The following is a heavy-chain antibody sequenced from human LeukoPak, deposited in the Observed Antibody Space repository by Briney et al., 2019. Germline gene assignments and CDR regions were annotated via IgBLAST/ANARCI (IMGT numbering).Heavy chain of an antibody. J-gene: IGHJ4*02. V-gene: IGHV4-34*01. CDR1: GFTFSTYG. CDR2: INHSGST. D-gene: IGHD3-22*01. CDR3: ARGAFRLLPDY. Sequence: GTLRLSCAASGFTFSTYGMTWVRQPPGKGLEWIGEINHSGSTNYNPSLKSRVTISVDTSKNQFSLKLSSVTAADTAVYYCARGAFRLLPDYWGQGTLVTVSS.